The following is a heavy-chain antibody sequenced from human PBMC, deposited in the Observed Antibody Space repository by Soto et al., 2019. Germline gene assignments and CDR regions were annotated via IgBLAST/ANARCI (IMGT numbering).Heavy chain of an antibody. CDR2: ISSIGTYL. CDR3: ARVHHGFWSGYAPYYCYYYGMDV. Sequence: EVQLVESGGGLVKPGGSLRLSCAASGFTFSSYSMNWVRQAPGKGLEWVSSISSIGTYLYYEDSVKGRFNISRDNAKDSLYQQMNSLSDEDTALYNCARVHHGFWSGYAPYYCYYYGMDVWGQGTTVTGSS. V-gene: IGHV3-21*01. CDR1: GFTFSSYS. D-gene: IGHD3-3*01. J-gene: IGHJ6*02.